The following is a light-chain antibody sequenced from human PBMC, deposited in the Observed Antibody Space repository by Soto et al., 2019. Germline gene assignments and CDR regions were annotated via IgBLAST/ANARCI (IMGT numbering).Light chain of an antibody. CDR1: QSISVW. CDR2: DAS. Sequence: DIQMTQSPSTLSASTGDRVTITCWASQSISVWLAWYQQKPWKAPKGLIYDASRLESGVPSRFRGSGSGTEFTLTISSLQPDDFATYYCQQYNSYSETFGQGTKVDIK. V-gene: IGKV1-5*01. J-gene: IGKJ1*01. CDR3: QQYNSYSET.